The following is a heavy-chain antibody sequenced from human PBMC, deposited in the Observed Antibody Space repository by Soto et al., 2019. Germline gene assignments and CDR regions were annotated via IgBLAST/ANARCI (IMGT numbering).Heavy chain of an antibody. V-gene: IGHV1-69*01. J-gene: IGHJ6*02. CDR2: IIPIFGTA. D-gene: IGHD2-21*02. Sequence: QVQLVQFGAEVQKPGSSVKVSCKASGGTFSSYAISWVRQSPGQGLEWMGGIIPIFGTANYAQQFQGRVTITADESKSPAYMELSSLRSEDTAVYYCARPPAVVTAIRDYYYYGMDVWGQGTTVTVSS. CDR1: GGTFSSYA. CDR3: ARPPAVVTAIRDYYYYGMDV.